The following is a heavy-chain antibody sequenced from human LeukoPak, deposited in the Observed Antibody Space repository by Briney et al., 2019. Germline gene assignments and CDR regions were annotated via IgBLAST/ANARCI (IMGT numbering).Heavy chain of an antibody. CDR1: GGSISSSSYY. J-gene: IGHJ4*02. CDR2: IYYSGST. V-gene: IGHV4-39*01. CDR3: ARQRVGDGYYFGY. Sequence: SETLSLTCTVSGGSISSSSYYWGWIRQPPGKGLEWIGSIYYSGSTYYNPSLKSRVTISVDTSKNQFSLKLSSVTAADTAVYYCARQRVGDGYYFGYWGQGTLVTVSS. D-gene: IGHD5-24*01.